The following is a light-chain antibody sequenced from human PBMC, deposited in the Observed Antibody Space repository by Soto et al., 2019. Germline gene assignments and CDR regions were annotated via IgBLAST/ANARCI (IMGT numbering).Light chain of an antibody. CDR3: DHYGRSPGT. J-gene: IGKJ1*01. V-gene: IGKV3-20*01. CDR2: GAS. Sequence: EIVLTQSPGTLSLSPGERATLSCRASQSVSSTYLAWYQQKPGQAPRLLIYGASSRATGIPDRFSGSGSGTDFTLTISRLQPEDFAVYYCDHYGRSPGTFGQGTKVEIK. CDR1: QSVSSTY.